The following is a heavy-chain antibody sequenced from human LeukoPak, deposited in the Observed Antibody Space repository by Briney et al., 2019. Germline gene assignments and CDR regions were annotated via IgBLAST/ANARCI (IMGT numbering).Heavy chain of an antibody. J-gene: IGHJ4*02. CDR2: INPNSGGT. CDR3: ARDQKKVLWFGELLSYFDY. Sequence: ASVTVSCKASGYTFTGYYMHWVRQAPGQGLEWMGWINPNSGGTNYAQKFQGRVTMTRDTSISTAYMELSRLRSDDTAVYYCARDQKKVLWFGELLSYFDYWGQGTLVTVSS. D-gene: IGHD3-10*01. CDR1: GYTFTGYY. V-gene: IGHV1-2*02.